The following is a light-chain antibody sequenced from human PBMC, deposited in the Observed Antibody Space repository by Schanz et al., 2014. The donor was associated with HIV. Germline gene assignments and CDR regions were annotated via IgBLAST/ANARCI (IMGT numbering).Light chain of an antibody. CDR1: SSDVGGYNY. CDR2: DVD. CDR3: NSYTRTSTPV. V-gene: IGLV2-14*03. Sequence: QSALTQPSSVSGSPGQSITISCTGTSSDVGGYNYLSWYQQHPGKAPKLIIYDVDNRPSGVSSRFSGSKSGNTASLTISGLQAEDEADYYCNSYTRTSTPVFGGGTKLTVL. J-gene: IGLJ2*01.